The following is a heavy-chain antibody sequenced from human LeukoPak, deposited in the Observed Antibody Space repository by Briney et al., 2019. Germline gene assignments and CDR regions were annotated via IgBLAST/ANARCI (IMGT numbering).Heavy chain of an antibody. CDR1: GFTFSSYG. D-gene: IGHD3-10*01. V-gene: IGHV3-33*01. CDR3: ARDLMVRGVITSIFDY. CDR2: IWYDGSNK. Sequence: GRSLRLSCAASGFTFSSYGMHCVRQAPGKGLEWVAVIWYDGSNKYYVDSVKGRFTISRDNSKQTLYLQMYSLRAEDTAVYYCARDLMVRGVITSIFDYWGQGTLVTVSS. J-gene: IGHJ4*02.